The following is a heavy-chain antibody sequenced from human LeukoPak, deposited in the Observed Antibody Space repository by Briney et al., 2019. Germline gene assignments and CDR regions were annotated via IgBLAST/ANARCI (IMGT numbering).Heavy chain of an antibody. V-gene: IGHV3-9*01. D-gene: IGHD2-15*01. J-gene: IGHJ3*02. CDR3: AKSGRGYYCSGGSCYWAGAFDI. CDR1: GFTFINYG. Sequence: GGSLRLSCAASGFTFINYGINWVRQAPGKGLEWVSGISWNSGSTGYADSVKGRFTISRDNAKNSLYLQMNSLRAEDTALYYCAKSGRGYYCSGGSCYWAGAFDIWGQGTMVTVSS. CDR2: ISWNSGST.